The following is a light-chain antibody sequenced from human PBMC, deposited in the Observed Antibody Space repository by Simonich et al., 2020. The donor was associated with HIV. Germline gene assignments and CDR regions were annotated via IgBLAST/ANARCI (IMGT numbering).Light chain of an antibody. J-gene: IGKJ1*01. V-gene: IGKV3-20*01. Sequence: EIVLTQSPATLSLSPGEIATLSCRASQSVSSYLAWYQQKPGQAPRLLIYDASNRATGSPARFSGSGSGTDFTLTISRLEPEDFAVYYCQQYGSSQTFAQGTKVEIK. CDR1: QSVSSY. CDR3: QQYGSSQT. CDR2: DAS.